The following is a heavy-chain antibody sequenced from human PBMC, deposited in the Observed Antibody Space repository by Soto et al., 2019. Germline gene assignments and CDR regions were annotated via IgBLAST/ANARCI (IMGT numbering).Heavy chain of an antibody. CDR2: IYYSGST. CDR3: ARVGKHWLVRSYFDY. CDR1: GGSISSGGYY. J-gene: IGHJ4*02. Sequence: QVQLQESGPGLVKPSQTLSLTCTVSGGSISSGGYYWSWIRQHPGKGLDWIGYIYYSGSTYYNPSLNSRVTRSVDTSKNQFSLKVSYVTAADTAVYYCARVGKHWLVRSYFDYWGQGTLVTVSS. V-gene: IGHV4-31*03. D-gene: IGHD6-19*01.